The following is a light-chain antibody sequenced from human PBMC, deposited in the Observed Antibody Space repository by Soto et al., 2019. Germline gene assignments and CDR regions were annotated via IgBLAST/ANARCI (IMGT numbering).Light chain of an antibody. V-gene: IGKV2-24*01. Sequence: DVVLTQTPLSSPVTLGQPASISCRSSQGLVHSDGNTYLSWLHQRPGQPPRLLFYEISTRFSGVPDRFSGSGAVTDFTLKISGVQADDVGVFYCMQSTHFPCTFGQGTKVEI. CDR1: QGLVHSDGNTY. CDR2: EIS. J-gene: IGKJ1*01. CDR3: MQSTHFPCT.